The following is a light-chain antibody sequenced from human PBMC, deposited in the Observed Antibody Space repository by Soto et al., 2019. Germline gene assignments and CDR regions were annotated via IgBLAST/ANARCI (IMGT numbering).Light chain of an antibody. CDR3: HQYGSSRT. Sequence: IGLPKSPGTLSLSPGERATLSCRASKSVSSNLAWYQHKPGQAPRLLIYGASSRATGIPDRFSGSGSGTDFTLTISRLEPEDFAVYYCHQYGSSRTFGQGTKVDIK. CDR2: GAS. V-gene: IGKV3-20*01. J-gene: IGKJ1*01. CDR1: KSVSSN.